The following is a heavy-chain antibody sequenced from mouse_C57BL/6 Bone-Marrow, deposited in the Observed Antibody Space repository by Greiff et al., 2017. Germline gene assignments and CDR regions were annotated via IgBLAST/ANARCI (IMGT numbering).Heavy chain of an antibody. CDR3: ARSGFKDYGAY. V-gene: IGHV1-52*01. CDR1: GYTFTSYW. CDR2: IDPSDSET. Sequence: QVQLKQPGAELVRPGSSVKLSCKASGYTFTSYWMHWVKQRPIQGLEWIGNIDPSDSETHYNQKFKDKATLTVDKSSSTAYMQLSSLTSEDSAVYYCARSGFKDYGAYWGQGTLVTVSA. J-gene: IGHJ3*01. D-gene: IGHD2-4*01.